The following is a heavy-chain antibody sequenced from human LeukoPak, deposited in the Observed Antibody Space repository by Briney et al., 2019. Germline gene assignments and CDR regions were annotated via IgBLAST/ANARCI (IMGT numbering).Heavy chain of an antibody. CDR1: GGSISSGGYY. CDR3: ARVHYYGSDRGYFDY. CDR2: IYHSGST. J-gene: IGHJ4*02. V-gene: IGHV4-30-2*01. D-gene: IGHD3-10*01. Sequence: PSETLSLTCTVSGGSISSGGYYWSWIRQPPGKGLEWIGYIYHSGSTYYNPSLKSRVTISVDTSKNQFSLKLSSVTAADTAVYYCARVHYYGSDRGYFDYWGQGTLVTVSS.